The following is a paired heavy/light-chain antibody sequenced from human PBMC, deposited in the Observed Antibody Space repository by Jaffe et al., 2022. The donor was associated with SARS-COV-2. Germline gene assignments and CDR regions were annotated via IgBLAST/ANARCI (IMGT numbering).Heavy chain of an antibody. D-gene: IGHD2-21*01. CDR2: ISGSGGST. Sequence: EVQLLESGGGLVQPGGSLRLSCAASGFTFSNYAMSWVRQAPGKGLEWVSAISGSGGSTYYADSVKGRFTISRDNSKNTLYLQMNSLRAEDTAVYYCAKDCVRATCHQYYYGMDVWGQGTTVTVSS. J-gene: IGHJ6*02. V-gene: IGHV3-23*01. CDR3: AKDCVRATCHQYYYGMDV. CDR1: GFTFSNYA.
Light chain of an antibody. V-gene: IGKV4-1*01. CDR1: QSVLYSSNNKNY. J-gene: IGKJ1*01. CDR3: QQYYSTPSRT. CDR2: WAS. Sequence: DIVMTQSPDSLAVSLGERATINCKSSQSVLYSSNNKNYLAWYQQKPGQPPKLLIYWASTRESGVPDRFSGSGSGTDFTLTISSLQAEDVAVYYCQQYYSTPSRTFGQGTKVEIK.